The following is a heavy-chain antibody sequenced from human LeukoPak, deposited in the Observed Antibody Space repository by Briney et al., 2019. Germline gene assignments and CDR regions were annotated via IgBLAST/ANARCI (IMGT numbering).Heavy chain of an antibody. CDR1: GGSISTYH. D-gene: IGHD5-18*01. Sequence: SETLSLTCSVSGGSISTYHWNWIRKPPGKGLEWIGYMQSSGISKYNPSLKSRVYIFVDTSKNQFVLNLRSVTAADTAVYYCARDKRHSYGRYFDPWGQGMLVTVSS. CDR3: ARDKRHSYGRYFDP. V-gene: IGHV4-59*01. CDR2: MQSSGIS. J-gene: IGHJ4*02.